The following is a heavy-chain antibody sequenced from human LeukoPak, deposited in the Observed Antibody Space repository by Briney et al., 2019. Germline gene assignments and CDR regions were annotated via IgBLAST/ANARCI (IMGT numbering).Heavy chain of an antibody. CDR1: GVSIRSSNSY. Sequence: SETLSLTCTVSGVSIRSSNSYWGWIRQPPGKGLEWIGSIYYSGNTYYNASLKSRVTITLDTSKNQFSLKLSSVTAADTAVYYCARGWGVVNYWGQGTLVTVSS. CDR2: IYYSGNT. V-gene: IGHV4-39*07. CDR3: ARGWGVVNY. D-gene: IGHD4-23*01. J-gene: IGHJ4*02.